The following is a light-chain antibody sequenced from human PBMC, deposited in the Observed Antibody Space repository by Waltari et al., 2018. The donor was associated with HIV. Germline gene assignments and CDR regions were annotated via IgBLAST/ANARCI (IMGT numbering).Light chain of an antibody. Sequence: DIQMTQSPSTLSASVGDRVTITCRASETISSWLAWYQQKPGKPPKLLIYKASTLESGVPSRFSGSGSETEFTLTISSLQPDDFATYYCQQYDGYWTFGQGTKVEIK. CDR3: QQYDGYWT. V-gene: IGKV1-5*03. CDR1: ETISSW. CDR2: KAS. J-gene: IGKJ1*01.